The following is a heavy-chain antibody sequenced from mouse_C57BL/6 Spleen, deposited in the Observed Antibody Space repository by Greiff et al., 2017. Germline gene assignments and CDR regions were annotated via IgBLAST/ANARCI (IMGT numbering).Heavy chain of an antibody. D-gene: IGHD2-3*01. CDR1: GYTFTSYW. CDR3: ERSGDGYFWYFDV. V-gene: IGHV1-52*01. Sequence: VQLQQPGAELVRPGSSVKLSCKASGYTFTSYWMHWVKQRPIQGLEWIGNIDPSDSETHYNQKFKDKATLTVDKSSSTAYMQLSSLTSENSAVXSCERSGDGYFWYFDVGGTGTTVTVSS. J-gene: IGHJ1*03. CDR2: IDPSDSET.